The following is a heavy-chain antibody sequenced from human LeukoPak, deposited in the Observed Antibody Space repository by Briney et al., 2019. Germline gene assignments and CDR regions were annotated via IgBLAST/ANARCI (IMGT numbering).Heavy chain of an antibody. CDR3: AKDSPLGYSDSSGYLDY. J-gene: IGHJ4*02. Sequence: GGSLRLSCAASGFTFSDYGMHWVRQAPGKGLEWVAVVSYDGSEKHYADSVKGRFTISRDNSKNTLYLQMNSLRAEDTAVYYCAKDSPLGYSDSSGYLDYWGQGTLVTVSS. V-gene: IGHV3-30*12. CDR1: GFTFSDYG. D-gene: IGHD3-22*01. CDR2: VSYDGSEK.